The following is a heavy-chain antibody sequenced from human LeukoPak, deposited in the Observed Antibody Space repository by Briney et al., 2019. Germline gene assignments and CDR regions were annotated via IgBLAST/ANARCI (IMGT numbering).Heavy chain of an antibody. D-gene: IGHD2-2*01. Sequence: GGSLRLSCAASGFTFSSNWMHWVRQAPGKGLVWVSRISSDGISTTYADSVKGRFTTSRDNAKNTLYFQMNSLRVEDTAVYYCASFLCPTCSWGQGTLVTVSS. CDR1: GFTFSSNW. V-gene: IGHV3-74*01. CDR2: ISSDGIST. CDR3: ASFLCPTCS. J-gene: IGHJ5*02.